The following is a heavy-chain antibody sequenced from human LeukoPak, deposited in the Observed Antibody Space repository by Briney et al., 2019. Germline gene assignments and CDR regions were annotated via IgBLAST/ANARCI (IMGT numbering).Heavy chain of an antibody. CDR2: MNPTSGKA. V-gene: IGHV1-8*01. CDR3: ARGGRAQAAAGPILRYFDI. Sequence: ASVKVSCKASGYTFTNYDVNWVRQATGQGLEWMGWMNPTSGKAGFAQRFQGRVSMTRNISISTAYMELSSLRSEDTAVYYCARGGRAQAAAGPILRYFDIWGQGTMVTVSS. D-gene: IGHD6-13*01. J-gene: IGHJ3*02. CDR1: GYTFTNYD.